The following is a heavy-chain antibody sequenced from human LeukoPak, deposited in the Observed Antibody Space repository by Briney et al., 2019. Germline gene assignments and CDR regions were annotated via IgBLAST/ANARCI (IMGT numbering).Heavy chain of an antibody. CDR1: GFTFADYA. CDR3: AKAQVGDYYFDS. J-gene: IGHJ4*02. D-gene: IGHD4-17*01. Sequence: GGSLRLSCAASGFTFADYAMTWVRQAPGKGLVWVSHINSDGSWTSYADSVKGRFTISRANSKNTLYLQMSSLRAEDTAVYYCAKAQVGDYYFDSWGQGTLVTVSS. CDR2: INSDGSWT. V-gene: IGHV3-23*01.